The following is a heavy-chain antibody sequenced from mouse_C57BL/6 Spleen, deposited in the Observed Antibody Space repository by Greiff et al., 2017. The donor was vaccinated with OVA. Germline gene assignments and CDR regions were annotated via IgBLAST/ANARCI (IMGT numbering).Heavy chain of an antibody. J-gene: IGHJ2*01. CDR1: GYTFTSYW. CDR2: IYPSDSET. Sequence: QVQLQQPGAGLVRPGSSVKLSCKASGYTFTSYWMGWVKQRPGQGLEWIGNIYPSDSETHYNQKFKDKATLTVDKSSSTAYMQLSSLTSEDSAVYYCARGDYWGQGTTLTVSS. CDR3: ARGDY. V-gene: IGHV1-61*01.